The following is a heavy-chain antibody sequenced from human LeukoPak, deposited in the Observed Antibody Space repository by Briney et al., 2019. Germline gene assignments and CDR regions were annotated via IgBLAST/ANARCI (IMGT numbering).Heavy chain of an antibody. Sequence: PWGSLRLSCAASGFTFSSYGMSWVRQAPGKGLEWVSAISGSGGSTYYADSVKGRFTISRDNSKNTLYLQMNSLRAEDTAVYYCAKHGVVVVPAATFDYWGQGTLVTVSS. D-gene: IGHD2-2*01. CDR1: GFTFSSYG. CDR3: AKHGVVVVPAATFDY. J-gene: IGHJ4*02. CDR2: ISGSGGST. V-gene: IGHV3-23*01.